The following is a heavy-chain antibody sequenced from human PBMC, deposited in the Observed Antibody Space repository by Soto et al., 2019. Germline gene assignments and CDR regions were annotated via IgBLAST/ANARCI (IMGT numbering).Heavy chain of an antibody. CDR3: ARQGDMAPTPADAFDI. CDR2: IYPGDSDA. CDR1: GYSSTSYW. V-gene: IGHV5-51*01. D-gene: IGHD2-2*01. J-gene: IGHJ3*02. Sequence: GESLKISCKGSGYSSTSYWIGWVRQMPGKGLEWMGIIYPGDSDARYSPSFAGQVTISVDKSITTAYLHWSSLEASDSAVYYCARQGDMAPTPADAFDIWGQGKLVTVSS.